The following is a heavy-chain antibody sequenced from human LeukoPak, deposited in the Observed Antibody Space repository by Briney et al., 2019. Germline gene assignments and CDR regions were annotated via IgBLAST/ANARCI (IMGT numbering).Heavy chain of an antibody. CDR3: ARDWDSYGYSYFQH. V-gene: IGHV1-18*01. CDR2: ISTYNGDT. J-gene: IGHJ1*01. D-gene: IGHD5-18*01. Sequence: ASVKVSCKASGYTFTSYGFSWVRQAPGQGLEWMGWISTYNGDTNYAQKLQGRVTMTTDTSTSTAYMELRSLRSDDTAVYYCARDWDSYGYSYFQHWGQGTLVTVSS. CDR1: GYTFTSYG.